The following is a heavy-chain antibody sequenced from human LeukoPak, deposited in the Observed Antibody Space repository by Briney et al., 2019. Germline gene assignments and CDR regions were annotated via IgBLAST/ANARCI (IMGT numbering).Heavy chain of an antibody. J-gene: IGHJ4*02. V-gene: IGHV3-21*01. D-gene: IGHD4-23*01. CDR1: GFTFSSYA. CDR3: ASTPDYGGNFPRDY. CDR2: ISSSSSYI. Sequence: GRSLRLSCAASGFTFSSYAMHWVRQAPGKGLEWVSSISSSSSYIYYADSVKGRFTISRDNAKNSLYLQMNSLRAEDTAVYYCASTPDYGGNFPRDYWGQGTLVTVSS.